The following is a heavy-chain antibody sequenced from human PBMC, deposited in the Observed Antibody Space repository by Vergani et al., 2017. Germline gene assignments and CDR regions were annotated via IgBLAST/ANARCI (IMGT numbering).Heavy chain of an antibody. V-gene: IGHV3-30*02. D-gene: IGHD3-10*01. J-gene: IGHJ4*02. CDR1: GFTFSSYG. CDR2: IRYDGSNK. CDR3: AKIGSGSYDY. Sequence: QVQLVESGGGVVQPGGSLRLSCAASGFTFSSYGMPWVRQVPGKGLEWVAFIRYDGSNKYYAASVKGRFTISRDNSKNTLYLQMNSLRAEDTAVYYCAKIGSGSYDYWGQGTLVTVSS.